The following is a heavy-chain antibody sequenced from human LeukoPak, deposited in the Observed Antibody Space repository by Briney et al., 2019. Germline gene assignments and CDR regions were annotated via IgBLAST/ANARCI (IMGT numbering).Heavy chain of an antibody. CDR1: GGTFSSYA. CDR2: IIPIFGTA. D-gene: IGHD3-10*01. CDR3: AGASNPGRQSYYYYYYMDV. Sequence: ASVKVSCKASGGTFSSYAISWVRQAPGQGLEWMGGIIPIFGTANYAQKFQGRVTITADESTSTAYMELSSLRSEDTAVYYCAGASNPGRQSYYYYYYMDVWGKGTTVTISS. V-gene: IGHV1-69*01. J-gene: IGHJ6*03.